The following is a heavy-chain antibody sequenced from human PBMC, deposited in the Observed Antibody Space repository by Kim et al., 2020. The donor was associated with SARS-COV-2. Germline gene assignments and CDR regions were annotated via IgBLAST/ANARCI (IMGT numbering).Heavy chain of an antibody. J-gene: IGHJ4*02. V-gene: IGHV3-23*01. CDR3: ANSXSVGLTRPFDY. CDR2: ISASGRTS. CDR1: GFTFNNFA. D-gene: IGHD1-26*01. Sequence: GGSLRLSCVTSGFTFNNFAMTWVRQAPGKGLEWVSTISASGRTSDYTDSVRGRFTRSRDSSKSTVFVQMSSLRGEDTAVYDCANSXSVGLTRPFDYCGQGXLLTVS.